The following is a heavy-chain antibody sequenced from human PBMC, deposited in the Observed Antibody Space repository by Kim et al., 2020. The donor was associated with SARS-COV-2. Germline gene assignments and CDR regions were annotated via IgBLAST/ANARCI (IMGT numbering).Heavy chain of an antibody. J-gene: IGHJ4*02. D-gene: IGHD1-20*01. V-gene: IGHV1-24*01. CDR3: ATDGI. Sequence: LGPEDGETIYEQKFQGRVTMPEDTSTDTAYMELSSLRSEDTAVYYCATDGIWGQGTLVTVSS. CDR2: LGPEDGET.